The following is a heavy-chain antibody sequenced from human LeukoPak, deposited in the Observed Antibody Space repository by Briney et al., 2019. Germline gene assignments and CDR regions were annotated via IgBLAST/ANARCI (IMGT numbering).Heavy chain of an antibody. V-gene: IGHV1-69*05. CDR2: IIPISGTA. CDR3: VRDKRPYYYDSSGYSAFQH. Sequence: ASVKVSCKASGGTFSSYAISWVRQAPGQGLEWMGGIIPISGTANYAQKFQGRVTITTDESTSTAYMELSSLRSEDTAVYFCVRDKRPYYYDSSGYSAFQHWGQGTLVTVSS. D-gene: IGHD3-22*01. CDR1: GGTFSSYA. J-gene: IGHJ1*01.